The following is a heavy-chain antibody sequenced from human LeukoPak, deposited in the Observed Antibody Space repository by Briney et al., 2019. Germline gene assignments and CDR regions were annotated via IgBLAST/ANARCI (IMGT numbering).Heavy chain of an antibody. CDR2: IIPIFGTA. CDR1: GGTFSSYA. CDR3: ARAFTIFGVVIIEYFDY. Sequence: ASLKVSCKASGGTFSSYAISWVRQAPGQGLEWMGGIIPIFGTANYAQKFQGRVTITADESTSAAYMELSSLRSEDTAVYYCARAFTIFGVVIIEYFDYWGQGTLVTVSS. D-gene: IGHD3-3*01. V-gene: IGHV1-69*13. J-gene: IGHJ4*02.